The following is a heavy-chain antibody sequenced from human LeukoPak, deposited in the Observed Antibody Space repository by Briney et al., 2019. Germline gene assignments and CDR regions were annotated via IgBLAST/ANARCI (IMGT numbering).Heavy chain of an antibody. CDR3: AKDSCSSTSCYRGFDY. J-gene: IGHJ4*02. CDR2: ISGSGGST. Sequence: GGSLRLSCAASGFTFSSYVMSWVRQAPGKGLEWVSAISGSGGSTYYADSVKGRFTISRDNSKNTLYLQMNSLRTEDTAVYYCAKDSCSSTSCYRGFDYWGQGTLVTVSS. CDR1: GFTFSSYV. D-gene: IGHD2-2*02. V-gene: IGHV3-23*01.